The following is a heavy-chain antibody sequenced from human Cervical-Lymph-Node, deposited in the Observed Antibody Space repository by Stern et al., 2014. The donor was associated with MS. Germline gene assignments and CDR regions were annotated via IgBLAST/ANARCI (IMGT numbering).Heavy chain of an antibody. Sequence: QLQLQESGPGLVKPSETLSLTCTVSGGSITNYYWSWIRQPPGKGLEWIGYIYYHGASNTNPALKSRVTISVDTAKTQFSLKLSSVTAADTAVYYCARDKGMFFLWGQGTLVTVSS. J-gene: IGHJ4*01. CDR3: ARDKGMFFL. V-gene: IGHV4-59*01. CDR2: IYYHGAS. CDR1: GGSITNYY. D-gene: IGHD2/OR15-2a*01.